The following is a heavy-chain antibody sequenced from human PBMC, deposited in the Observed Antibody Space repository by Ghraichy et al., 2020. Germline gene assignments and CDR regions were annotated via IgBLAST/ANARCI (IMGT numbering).Heavy chain of an antibody. J-gene: IGHJ4*02. Sequence: SETLSLICSVSGHSISSDYSWGWIRQSPGKGLEWVGSLIPGGTAYYNPSLKSRATISKDTSKNQFFLRLHSVTAADTAVYYCARDLHQWVRQSTDYWGQGILVTVSS. CDR3: ARDLHQWVRQSTDY. CDR2: LIPGGTA. V-gene: IGHV4-38-2*02. CDR1: GHSISSDYS. D-gene: IGHD2-21*01.